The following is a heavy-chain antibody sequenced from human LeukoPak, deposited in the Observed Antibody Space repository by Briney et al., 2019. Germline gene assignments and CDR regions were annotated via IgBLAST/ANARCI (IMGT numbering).Heavy chain of an antibody. D-gene: IGHD5-24*01. CDR3: ARVESYWFDP. CDR2: IFTSGST. Sequence: PSQTLSLTCNVSGGSISSGRYYWSWIRLPAGKGLEWIGRIFTSGSTNYNPSLKSRVTISVDTSKNQFSLKLSSVTAADTAVYYCARVESYWFDPWGQGTLVTVSS. CDR1: GGSISSGRYY. J-gene: IGHJ5*02. V-gene: IGHV4-61*02.